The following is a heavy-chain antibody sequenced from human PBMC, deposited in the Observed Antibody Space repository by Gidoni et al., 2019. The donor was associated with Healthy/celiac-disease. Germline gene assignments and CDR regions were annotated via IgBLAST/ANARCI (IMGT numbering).Heavy chain of an antibody. CDR1: GFTFSTYG. V-gene: IGHV3-30*18. D-gene: IGHD3-22*01. CDR3: AKDHGYYDSSARCIDY. Sequence: QVQLVESGGGVVQPGRSLRLPCAASGFTFSTYGMHWVRQAPGKGLGWGAVISYDGSNKYYADSVKGRFTISRDNSKNTLYLQMNSLRAEDTAVYYCAKDHGYYDSSARCIDYWGQGTLVTVSS. J-gene: IGHJ4*02. CDR2: ISYDGSNK.